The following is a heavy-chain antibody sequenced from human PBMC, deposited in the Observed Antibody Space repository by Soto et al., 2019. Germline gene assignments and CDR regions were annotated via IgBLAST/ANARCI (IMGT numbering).Heavy chain of an antibody. V-gene: IGHV4-30-4*01. CDR1: GGSISSGDYY. J-gene: IGHJ4*02. CDR3: ARSDNYVPFDH. CDR2: IYYSGFT. D-gene: IGHD4-4*01. Sequence: QVQLQESGPGLVKTSQTRSLTCTVSGGSISSGDYYWSWIRQPPGKGLEWIGYIYYSGFTYYNPSLNSRLTMSVDTSKSQFSLKLSSVIAADTAVYYCARSDNYVPFDHWGQGTLVTVSS.